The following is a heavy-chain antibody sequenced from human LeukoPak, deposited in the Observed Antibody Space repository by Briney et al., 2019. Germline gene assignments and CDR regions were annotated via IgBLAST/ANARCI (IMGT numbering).Heavy chain of an antibody. V-gene: IGHV3-11*01. CDR3: ASRVAFDI. D-gene: IGHD3-3*01. Sequence: GGSLRLSCAASGFTFSDYYMSWIRQAPGKGLEWVSYIDGSSSRINYADSVKGRFTISRDNAKNSLFLQMDSLTVEDTAVYYCASRVAFDIWGLGTMVTVSS. J-gene: IGHJ3*02. CDR1: GFTFSDYY. CDR2: IDGSSSRI.